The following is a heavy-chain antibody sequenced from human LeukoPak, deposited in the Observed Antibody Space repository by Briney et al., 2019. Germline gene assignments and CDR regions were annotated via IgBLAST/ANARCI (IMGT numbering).Heavy chain of an antibody. D-gene: IGHD1-26*01. Sequence: ASVKVSCKASGYTFTGYYMHWVRQAPGQALEWMGWINPNSGGTNYAQKFQGRVTMTRDTSISAAYMELSRLRSDDTAVYYCARDSRGSYYDWFDPWGQGTLVTVSS. V-gene: IGHV1-2*02. CDR2: INPNSGGT. CDR1: GYTFTGYY. CDR3: ARDSRGSYYDWFDP. J-gene: IGHJ5*02.